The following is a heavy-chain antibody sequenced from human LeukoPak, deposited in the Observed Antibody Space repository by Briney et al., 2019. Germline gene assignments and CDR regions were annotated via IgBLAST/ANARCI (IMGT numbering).Heavy chain of an antibody. D-gene: IGHD3-10*01. CDR3: ARVPGSVYYYYYYMDV. V-gene: IGHV4-38-2*02. CDR2: IYHSGST. J-gene: IGHJ6*03. CDR1: GYSISSGYS. Sequence: SETLSLTCTVSGYSISSGYSWGWIRQPPGKGLEWIGSIYHSGSTYYNPSLKSRVTISVDTSKNQFSLKLSSVTAADTAVYYCARVPGSVYYYYYYMDVWGKGTTVTVSS.